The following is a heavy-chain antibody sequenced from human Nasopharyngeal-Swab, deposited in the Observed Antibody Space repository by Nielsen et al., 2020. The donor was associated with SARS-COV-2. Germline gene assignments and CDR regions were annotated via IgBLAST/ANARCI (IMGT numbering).Heavy chain of an antibody. J-gene: IGHJ4*02. V-gene: IGHV4-59*08. CDR1: GGSISSYY. Sequence: ETLSLTCTVSGGSISSYYWTWIRQPPGKGLECIGYISYSGSTNYNPSLKSRVTISVDTSKNQFSLKLSSVTAADTAVYYCTRRTLSSSGYYFDYWGQGTLVTVSS. CDR2: ISYSGST. CDR3: TRRTLSSSGYYFDY. D-gene: IGHD2-2*01.